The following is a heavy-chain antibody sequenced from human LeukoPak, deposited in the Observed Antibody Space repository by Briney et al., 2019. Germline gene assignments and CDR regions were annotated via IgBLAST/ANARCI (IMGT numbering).Heavy chain of an antibody. D-gene: IGHD3-22*01. Sequence: GESLKISCKGSGYSFSSYWIGWVRQMPGKGLEWMGIIYPVDSDTRYSPPFQGQVTISVDKSINTAYLQWSSLKASDTAMYYCARRSSQNYDSSGYYGMDVWGQGTTVTDSS. CDR1: GYSFSSYW. J-gene: IGHJ6*02. CDR3: ARRSSQNYDSSGYYGMDV. CDR2: IYPVDSDT. V-gene: IGHV5-51*01.